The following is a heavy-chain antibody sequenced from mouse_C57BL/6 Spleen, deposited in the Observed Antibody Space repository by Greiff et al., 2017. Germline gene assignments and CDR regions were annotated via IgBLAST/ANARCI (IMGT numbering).Heavy chain of an antibody. V-gene: IGHV1-64*01. CDR2: IHPNSGST. J-gene: IGHJ1*03. D-gene: IGHD1-1*01. CDR1: GYTFTSYW. CDR3: ARSSYYGSSFWYFDV. Sequence: QVQLKQPGAELVKPGASVKLSCKASGYTFTSYWMHWVKQRPGQGLEWIGRIHPNSGSTNYNEKFKSKATLAVDKSSSTAYMQLSSLTSEDSAVYYCARSSYYGSSFWYFDVWGTGTPVTVSS.